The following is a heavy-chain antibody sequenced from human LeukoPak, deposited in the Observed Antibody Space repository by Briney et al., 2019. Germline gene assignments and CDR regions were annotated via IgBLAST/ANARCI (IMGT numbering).Heavy chain of an antibody. CDR3: ARLVVVVASVDY. Sequence: SETLSLTCTVSGVSISSYYWSWIRQPAGKGLEWIGRIYTSGSTNYNPSLKSRVTISVDTSKNQFSLKLSSVTATDTAVYYCARLVVVVASVDYWGQGTLVTVSS. D-gene: IGHD2-15*01. CDR2: IYTSGST. J-gene: IGHJ4*02. V-gene: IGHV4-4*07. CDR1: GVSISSYY.